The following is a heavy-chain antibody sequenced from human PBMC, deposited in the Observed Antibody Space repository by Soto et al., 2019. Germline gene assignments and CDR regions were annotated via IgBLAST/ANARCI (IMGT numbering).Heavy chain of an antibody. Sequence: ASVKVSCKASGYTFTGCYMHCVRQAPGQGLEWMGWINPNSGGTNYAQKFQGRVTMTRDTSISTAYMELSRLRSDDTAVYYCARALLRRLNRFDPWGQGTLVTVSS. V-gene: IGHV1-2*02. CDR3: ARALLRRLNRFDP. J-gene: IGHJ5*02. D-gene: IGHD5-12*01. CDR1: GYTFTGCY. CDR2: INPNSGGT.